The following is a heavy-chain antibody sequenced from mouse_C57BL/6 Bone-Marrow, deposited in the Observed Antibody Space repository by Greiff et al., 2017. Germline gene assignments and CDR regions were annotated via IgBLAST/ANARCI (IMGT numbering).Heavy chain of an antibody. J-gene: IGHJ4*01. V-gene: IGHV2-3*01. Sequence: VQLQQSGPGLVAPSQSLSITCTVSGFSLTSYGVSWVRQPPGKGLEWLGVIWGDGSTNYHSAPISRLSISKGNSKSQVFVKLNSLQTDDTAAYYCAKPDYDLYYAIDYWGQGTSVTVSS. CDR3: AKPDYDLYYAIDY. D-gene: IGHD2-4*01. CDR1: GFSLTSYG. CDR2: IWGDGST.